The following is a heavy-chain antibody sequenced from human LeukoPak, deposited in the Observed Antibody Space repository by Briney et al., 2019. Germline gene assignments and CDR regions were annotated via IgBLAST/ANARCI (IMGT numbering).Heavy chain of an antibody. V-gene: IGHV4-39*01. Sequence: PSETLSLTCTVSGGSISSSSYYWGWIRQPPGKGLEWIGSIYYSGSTYYNPSLKSRVTISVDASKNQFSLKLSSVTAADTAVYYCAATAMATAYWGQGTLVTVSS. CDR3: AATAMATAY. CDR1: GGSISSSSYY. J-gene: IGHJ4*02. CDR2: IYYSGST. D-gene: IGHD5-18*01.